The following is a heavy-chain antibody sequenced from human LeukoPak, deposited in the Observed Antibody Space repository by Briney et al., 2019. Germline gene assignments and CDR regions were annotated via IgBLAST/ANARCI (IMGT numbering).Heavy chain of an antibody. J-gene: IGHJ6*03. CDR2: ISSYNDNT. D-gene: IGHD6-13*01. Sequence: ASVKVSCKASGYTFSNYGISWVRQAPGQGLEWMGWISSYNDNTNYAQKLQGRVTMTTDTSTSTAYMELRSLRSDDTAVYYCARVGSSWYSNYYYYMDVWGKGTTVTVSS. CDR3: ARVGSSWYSNYYYYMDV. CDR1: GYTFSNYG. V-gene: IGHV1-18*01.